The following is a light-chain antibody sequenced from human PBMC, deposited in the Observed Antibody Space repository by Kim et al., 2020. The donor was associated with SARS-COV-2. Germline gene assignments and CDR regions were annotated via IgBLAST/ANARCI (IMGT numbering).Light chain of an antibody. Sequence: QSALTQPRSVSGSPGQSVTISCTGTSNDVGGYNYVSWYQHHPGKVPRLMIYDVTKRPSGVPDRFSGSKSGNTASLTVSGLQAEDEADYYCWSYAGNYIYVFGTGTKVTVL. CDR3: WSYAGNYIYV. CDR1: SNDVGGYNY. CDR2: DVT. J-gene: IGLJ1*01. V-gene: IGLV2-11*01.